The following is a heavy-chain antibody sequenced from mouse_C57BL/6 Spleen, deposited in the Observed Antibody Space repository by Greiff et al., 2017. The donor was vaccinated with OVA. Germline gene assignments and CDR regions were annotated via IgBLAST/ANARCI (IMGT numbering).Heavy chain of an antibody. CDR3: TREGESWFAY. J-gene: IGHJ3*01. Sequence: EVMLVESGEGLVKPGGSLKLSCAASGFTFSSYAMSWVRQTPEKRLEWVAYISSGGDYIYYADTVKSRFTISRDNARNTLYLQMSSLKSEDTAMYYCTREGESWFAYWGQGTLVTVSA. CDR1: GFTFSSYA. V-gene: IGHV5-9-1*02. CDR2: ISSGGDYI.